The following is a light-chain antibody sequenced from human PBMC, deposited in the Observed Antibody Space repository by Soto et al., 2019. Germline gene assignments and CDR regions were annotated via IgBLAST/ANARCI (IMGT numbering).Light chain of an antibody. CDR1: QNVGNW. V-gene: IGKV1-5*03. J-gene: IGKJ3*01. CDR2: RAS. Sequence: DIQMTQSPSTLSASVGDRVTITCRASQNVGNWLAWYQQKPGTAPKLPIYRASTLESGVPSRFSGSGSGSDFALTINSLQPDDFATYFCQHYDTYSGTFGPGTKVDIK. CDR3: QHYDTYSGT.